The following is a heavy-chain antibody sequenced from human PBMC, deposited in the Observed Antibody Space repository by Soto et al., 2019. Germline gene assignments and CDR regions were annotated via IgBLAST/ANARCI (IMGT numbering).Heavy chain of an antibody. CDR3: ARHVGYCSGGSCYSVWFDP. CDR1: GGSISSYY. CDR2: IYYSGST. D-gene: IGHD2-15*01. V-gene: IGHV4-59*08. Sequence: SETLSLTCTVSGGSISSYYWSWIRQPPGKGLEWIGYIYYSGSTNYNPSLKSRVTISVDTSKNQFSLKLSSVTAADTAVYYCARHVGYCSGGSCYSVWFDPWGQGTLVTVSS. J-gene: IGHJ5*02.